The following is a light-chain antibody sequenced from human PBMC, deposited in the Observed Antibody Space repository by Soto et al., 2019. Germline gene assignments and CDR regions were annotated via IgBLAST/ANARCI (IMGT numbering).Light chain of an antibody. V-gene: IGKV1-5*02. J-gene: IGKJ4*01. Sequence: DIQMTQSPSTLSSCVGDIITIMGRASQSISNRLAWYQQKPGKAPKVLIYIASRLQPGVPSRFSGRGSGTDFSLTISNLQPEDFATYFCQQSKSFPLTFGGGTKVDI. CDR1: QSISNR. CDR2: IAS. CDR3: QQSKSFPLT.